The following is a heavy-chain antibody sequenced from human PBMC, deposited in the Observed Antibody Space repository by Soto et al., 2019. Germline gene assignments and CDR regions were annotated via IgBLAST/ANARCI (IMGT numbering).Heavy chain of an antibody. CDR3: ARDDGEMATTFDY. D-gene: IGHD5-12*01. Sequence: SVKVSCKASGGTFSSYAISWVRQAPGQGLEWMGGIIPIFGTANYAQKFQGRATITADKSTSTAYMELSSLRSEDTAVYYCARDDGEMATTFDYWGQGTLVTVSS. J-gene: IGHJ4*02. CDR2: IIPIFGTA. V-gene: IGHV1-69*06. CDR1: GGTFSSYA.